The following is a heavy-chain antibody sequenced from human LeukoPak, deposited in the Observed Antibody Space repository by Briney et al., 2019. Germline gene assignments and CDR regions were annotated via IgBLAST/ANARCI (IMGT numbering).Heavy chain of an antibody. Sequence: SETLSLTCTISGDSINSYHWSWLRQPPGSKLEWIGYFYYSGVTNYNPSLKSRVTISVDTSKNQFSLKLSSVTAADTAVYYCARKEVDYWGQGTLVTVSS. CDR1: GDSINSYH. CDR3: ARKEVDY. V-gene: IGHV4-59*12. CDR2: FYYSGVT. J-gene: IGHJ4*02.